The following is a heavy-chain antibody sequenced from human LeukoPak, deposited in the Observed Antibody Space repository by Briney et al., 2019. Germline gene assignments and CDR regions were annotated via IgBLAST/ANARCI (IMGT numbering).Heavy chain of an antibody. J-gene: IGHJ4*02. V-gene: IGHV4-39*07. D-gene: IGHD5-24*01. CDR2: IHYSGST. CDR1: GGSISNLIYY. CDR3: ARDGPIK. Sequence: PSETLSLTCTVSGGSISNLIYYWGWIRQPPGKGLEWIGSIHYSGSTYYSPSLKSRVTISVDTSRNQFSLKLTSVTAADTAVYYCARDGPIKWGQGTLVTVSS.